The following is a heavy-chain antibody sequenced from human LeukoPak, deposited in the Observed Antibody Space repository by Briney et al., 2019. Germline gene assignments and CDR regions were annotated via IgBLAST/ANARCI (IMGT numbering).Heavy chain of an antibody. V-gene: IGHV1-24*01. CDR3: ATDMSIAVAGRFDY. CDR2: FDPEDGET. J-gene: IGHJ4*02. D-gene: IGHD6-19*01. Sequence: ASAKVSCKVSGYTLTELSMHWVRQAPGKGLEWMGGFDPEDGETIYAQKFQGRVTMTEDTSTDTAYMELSSLRSEDTAVYYCATDMSIAVAGRFDYWGQGTLVTVSS. CDR1: GYTLTELS.